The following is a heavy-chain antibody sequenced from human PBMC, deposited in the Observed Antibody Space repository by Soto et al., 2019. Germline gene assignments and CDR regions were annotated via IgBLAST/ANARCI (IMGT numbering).Heavy chain of an antibody. CDR1: GGTFRNSA. V-gene: IGHV1-69*12. Sequence: QVQLEQSGAEVKKPGSSVKVSCKASGGTFRNSAISWVRQAPGQGLEWMGGIMPIFHTPDYAQKFQGRVTITADESTSTAYMELSGLRSDDTAVYYCARDNDRPQLGGNYYYILDVWGHGTTVTVSS. CDR3: ARDNDRPQLGGNYYYILDV. CDR2: IMPIFHTP. J-gene: IGHJ6*02. D-gene: IGHD1-1*01.